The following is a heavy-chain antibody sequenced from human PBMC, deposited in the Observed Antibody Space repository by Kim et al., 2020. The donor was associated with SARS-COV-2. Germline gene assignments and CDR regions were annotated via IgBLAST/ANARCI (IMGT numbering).Heavy chain of an antibody. D-gene: IGHD3-22*01. CDR1: GYTFTSYG. CDR3: ASGGLDSSGYYHPDWYYGMDV. V-gene: IGHV1-18*01. J-gene: IGHJ6*02. Sequence: ASVKVSCKASGYTFTSYGISWVRQAPGQGLEWMGWISAYNGNTNYAQKPQGRVTMTTDTSTSTAYMELRSLRSDDTAVYYCASGGLDSSGYYHPDWYYGMDVWGQGTTVTVSS. CDR2: ISAYNGNT.